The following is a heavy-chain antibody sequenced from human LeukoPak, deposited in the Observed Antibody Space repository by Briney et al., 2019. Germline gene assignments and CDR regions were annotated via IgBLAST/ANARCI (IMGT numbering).Heavy chain of an antibody. CDR3: ARDPYTAMDPSRYMDV. CDR1: GGSISSNW. CDR2: IDHSGST. D-gene: IGHD5-18*01. J-gene: IGHJ6*03. Sequence: PSETLSLTCAVSGGSISSNWWSWVRQPPGKGLEWIGEIDHSGSTNYNPSLKSRVTISVDKSKNQFSLKLSSVTAADTAVYYCARDPYTAMDPSRYMDVWGKGTTVTVSS. V-gene: IGHV4-4*02.